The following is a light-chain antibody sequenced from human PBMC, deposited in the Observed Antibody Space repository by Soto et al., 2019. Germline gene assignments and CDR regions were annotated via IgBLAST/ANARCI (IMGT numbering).Light chain of an antibody. J-gene: IGLJ1*01. CDR3: CSSAPESTYV. CDR2: EGT. CDR1: SSDVGAYNS. Sequence: QSALAQPASVSGSPGQSITISCTGTSSDVGAYNSVSWYQQHPHRASQVIIYEGTQRPSGVSNRFSGSTSGNAASLTISALQADDEADYFCCSSAPESTYVFGTGTKLTVL. V-gene: IGLV2-23*01.